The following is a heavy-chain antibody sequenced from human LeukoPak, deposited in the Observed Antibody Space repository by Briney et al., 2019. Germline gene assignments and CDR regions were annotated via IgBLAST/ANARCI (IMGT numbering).Heavy chain of an antibody. Sequence: GGSLRLSCAASGFTVSSNYMSWVRQAPGKGLEWVSLIYSNGYTYYADSVKGRFTISRDNSKNTLYLQMNSLRAEDTAVYYCSSSWFRIDYWGQGTLVTVSS. CDR2: IYSNGYT. J-gene: IGHJ4*02. V-gene: IGHV3-53*01. CDR3: SSSWFRIDY. CDR1: GFTVSSNY. D-gene: IGHD6-13*01.